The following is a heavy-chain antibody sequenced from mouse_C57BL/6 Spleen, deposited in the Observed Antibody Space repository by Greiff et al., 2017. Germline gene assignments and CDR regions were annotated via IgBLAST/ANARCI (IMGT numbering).Heavy chain of an antibody. Sequence: EVKVIESGGDLVKPGGSLKLSCAASGFTFSSYGMSWVRQTPDKRLEWVATISSGGSYTYYPDSVKGRFTISRDNAKNTLYLQMSSLKSEDTAMYYCARGYDDYFDYWGQGTTLTVSS. CDR3: ARGYDDYFDY. D-gene: IGHD2-2*01. CDR2: ISSGGSYT. J-gene: IGHJ2*01. CDR1: GFTFSSYG. V-gene: IGHV5-6*01.